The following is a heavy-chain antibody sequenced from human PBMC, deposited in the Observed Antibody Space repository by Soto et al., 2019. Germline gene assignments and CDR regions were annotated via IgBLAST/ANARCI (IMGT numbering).Heavy chain of an antibody. Sequence: PSETLSLTCAVSGDSISSGGYSWSWVRQPPGKGLEWIGYSYHNGNTDYSGSPYYNPSLKSRVTISVDGSKNQFSLRLISVTVADTAVYYCASSVAVSAAGVFDYWGQGALVTVSS. CDR3: ASSVAVSAAGVFDY. CDR1: GDSISSGGYS. D-gene: IGHD6-13*01. V-gene: IGHV4-30-2*01. J-gene: IGHJ4*02. CDR2: SYHNGNTDYSGSP.